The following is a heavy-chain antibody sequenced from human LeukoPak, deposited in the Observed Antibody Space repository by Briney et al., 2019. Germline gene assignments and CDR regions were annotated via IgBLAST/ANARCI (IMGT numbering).Heavy chain of an antibody. V-gene: IGHV4-59*01. CDR3: ASLIRQGHYAMDV. CDR2: MHYSGNT. Sequence: PQTLSLTCTVSGGSISSYYWRWIRQSPRKGLEWIGGMHYSGNTNYNSSLTSRVTISLDTSKNQCSLRLCSVTAAHTPVYYCASLIRQGHYAMDVWGQGTMVTVSS. J-gene: IGHJ6*02. CDR1: GGSISSYY.